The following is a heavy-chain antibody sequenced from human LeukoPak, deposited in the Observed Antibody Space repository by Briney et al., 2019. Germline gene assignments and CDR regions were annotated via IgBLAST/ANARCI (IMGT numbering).Heavy chain of an antibody. CDR2: IWYDGSNK. CDR1: GFTFSSYG. Sequence: GGSLRLSCAASGFTFSSYGMHWVRQAPGKGLEWVAVIWYDGSNKYYADSVKGRFTMSRDNSKNTLYLQMNSLRAEDTAVYYCARVEDDYGGNSWIDYWGQGTLVTVSS. CDR3: ARVEDDYGGNSWIDY. V-gene: IGHV3-33*01. D-gene: IGHD4-23*01. J-gene: IGHJ4*02.